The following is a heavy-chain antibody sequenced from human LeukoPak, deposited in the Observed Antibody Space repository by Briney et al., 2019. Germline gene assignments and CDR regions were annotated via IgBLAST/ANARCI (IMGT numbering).Heavy chain of an antibody. D-gene: IGHD5-12*01. CDR1: GFTFSSYW. Sequence: GGSLRLSCAASGFTFSSYWLSWVRQAPGKGLEWVANIKQDGSEKYYVDSVKGRFTISRDNAKNSLYLQMNNLRAEDTAVYYCARDSGATIVDYWGQGTLVTVSS. CDR3: ARDSGATIVDY. J-gene: IGHJ4*02. V-gene: IGHV3-7*03. CDR2: IKQDGSEK.